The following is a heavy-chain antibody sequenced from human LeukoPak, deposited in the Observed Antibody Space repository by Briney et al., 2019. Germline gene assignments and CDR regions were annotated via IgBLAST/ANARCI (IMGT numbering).Heavy chain of an antibody. D-gene: IGHD4-11*01. CDR1: GFTFSSHG. J-gene: IGHJ4*02. Sequence: GGSLRLSCAASGFTFSSHGMHWVRQAPGKGLEWVAVIWSDGTEKYYGDAVKGRFTISRDNSRNTLYLQMNSLRGEDTAVYYCAKDAQRGFDYSNSLEYWGQGTLVTVSS. V-gene: IGHV3-33*06. CDR3: AKDAQRGFDYSNSLEY. CDR2: IWSDGTEK.